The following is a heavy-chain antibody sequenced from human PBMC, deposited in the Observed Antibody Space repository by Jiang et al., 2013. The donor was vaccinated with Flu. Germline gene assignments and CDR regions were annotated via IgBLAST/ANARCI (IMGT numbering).Heavy chain of an antibody. CDR1: GFTFSSYG. D-gene: IGHD3-10*01. CDR2: ISYDGSNK. V-gene: IGHV3-30*18. Sequence: ASGFTFSSYGMHWVRQAPGKGLEWVAVISYDGSNKYYADSVKGRFTISRDNSKNTLYLQMNSLRAEDTAVYYCAKDMMVRDWGQGTLVTVSS. J-gene: IGHJ4*02. CDR3: AKDMMVRD.